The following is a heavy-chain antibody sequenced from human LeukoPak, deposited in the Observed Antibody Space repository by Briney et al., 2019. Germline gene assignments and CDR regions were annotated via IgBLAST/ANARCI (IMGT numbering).Heavy chain of an antibody. CDR1: GGSISSSSYY. V-gene: IGHV4-39*07. D-gene: IGHD1-26*01. J-gene: IGHJ4*02. Sequence: SETLSLTCIVSGGSISSSSYYWGWIRQPPGKGLEWIGSIYYSGSTYYNPSLKSRVTISVDTSKNQFSLKLSSVTAADTAVYYCARVGGATHWGQGTLVTVSS. CDR3: ARVGGATH. CDR2: IYYSGST.